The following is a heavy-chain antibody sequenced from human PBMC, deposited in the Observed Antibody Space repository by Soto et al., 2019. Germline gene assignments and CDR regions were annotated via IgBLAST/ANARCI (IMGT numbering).Heavy chain of an antibody. D-gene: IGHD3-22*01. J-gene: IGHJ3*02. CDR2: ISSSSSTI. Sequence: PGGSLRLSCAASGFTFSSYSMNWVRQAPGKGLEWVSYISSSSSTIYYADSVKGRFTISRDNAKNSLYPQMNSLRDEDTAVYYCARVRRVTMIAPSLKAFDIWGQGTMVTVSS. CDR1: GFTFSSYS. V-gene: IGHV3-48*02. CDR3: ARVRRVTMIAPSLKAFDI.